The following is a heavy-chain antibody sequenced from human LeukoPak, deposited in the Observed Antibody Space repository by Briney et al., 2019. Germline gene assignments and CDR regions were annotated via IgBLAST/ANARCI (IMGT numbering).Heavy chain of an antibody. CDR3: ANSGNYYDSSGHDY. V-gene: IGHV3-23*01. CDR1: GFTFNNYG. D-gene: IGHD3-22*01. Sequence: GGSLRLSCAASGFTFNNYGMTWVRQAPGKGLEWVSGISGTGGETYYADSVKGRFTISRDNSKNTLYLQMSSLRAEDTALYYCANSGNYYDSSGHDYWGQGTLVTVSS. J-gene: IGHJ4*02. CDR2: ISGTGGET.